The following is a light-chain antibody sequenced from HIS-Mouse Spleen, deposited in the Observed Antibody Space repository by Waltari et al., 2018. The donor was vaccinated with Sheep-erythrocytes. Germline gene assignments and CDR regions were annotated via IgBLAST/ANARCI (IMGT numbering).Light chain of an antibody. Sequence: AIQFTQSPSSLSASVGDRVTITCRASQGISSALARYQQKPGKAPKLLIYDASSLESGVPSRFSGSGSGTDFTLTISSLQPEDFATYYCQQFNSYPLTFGGGTKVEIK. CDR3: QQFNSYPLT. CDR1: QGISSA. V-gene: IGKV1-13*02. CDR2: DAS. J-gene: IGKJ4*01.